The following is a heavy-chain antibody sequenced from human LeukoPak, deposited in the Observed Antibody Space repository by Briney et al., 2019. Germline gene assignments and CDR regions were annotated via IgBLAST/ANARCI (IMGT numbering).Heavy chain of an antibody. CDR3: ASDYGDFDLH. Sequence: GGSLRLSCAVSGFNFNHYAMNWVRQPPGKGLEWVSFISGDGGSRYYADSVKGRFTISRDNAKNSLYLQMNSLRAEDTAVYYCASDYGDFDLHWGQGALVTVSS. CDR1: GFNFNHYA. J-gene: IGHJ4*02. D-gene: IGHD4-17*01. CDR2: ISGDGGSR. V-gene: IGHV3-43*02.